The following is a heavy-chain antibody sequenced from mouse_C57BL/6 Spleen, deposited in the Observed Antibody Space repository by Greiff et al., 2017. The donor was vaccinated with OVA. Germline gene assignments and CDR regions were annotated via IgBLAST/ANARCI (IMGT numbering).Heavy chain of an antibody. CDR2: IYPGNSDT. V-gene: IGHV1-5*01. D-gene: IGHD1-1*01. CDR1: GYTFTSYW. CDR3: TPYYGSSYKFAY. J-gene: IGHJ3*01. Sequence: VQLQQSGTVLARPGASVKMSCKTSGYTFTSYWMHWVKQRPGQGLEWIGAIYPGNSDTSYNQKFKGKAKLTAVTSASTAYMELSSLTNEDSAVYYSTPYYGSSYKFAYWGQGTLVTVSA.